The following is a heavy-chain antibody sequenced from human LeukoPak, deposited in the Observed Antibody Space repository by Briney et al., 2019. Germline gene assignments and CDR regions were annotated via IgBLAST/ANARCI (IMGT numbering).Heavy chain of an antibody. V-gene: IGHV3-23*01. D-gene: IGHD3-22*01. Sequence: GGSLRLSCAASGFTFSSYAMCWVRQAPGKGLEWVSGISTSGGSSSYADSVKGRFTISRDNPRNTLYMQMNSLRAEDTALYYCAIMHPYYDGSGYWVQWGQGTLVTVSS. J-gene: IGHJ4*02. CDR3: AIMHPYYDGSGYWVQ. CDR1: GFTFSSYA. CDR2: ISTSGGSS.